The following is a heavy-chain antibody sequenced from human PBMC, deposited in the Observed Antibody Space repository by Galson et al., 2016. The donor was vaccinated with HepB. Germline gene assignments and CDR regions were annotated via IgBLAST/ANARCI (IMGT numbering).Heavy chain of an antibody. Sequence: SLRLSCAASGFSFSSYWMTWVRQTPGRGLEWLANIKEDGSERYYVDSVKGRFSISRDKAKNSVYLQMNSLSVEDTGVYHCARFISSSGSFDSWGQGTLVIVSS. D-gene: IGHD6-19*01. CDR1: GFSFSSYW. CDR3: ARFISSSGSFDS. J-gene: IGHJ5*01. CDR2: IKEDGSER. V-gene: IGHV3-7*01.